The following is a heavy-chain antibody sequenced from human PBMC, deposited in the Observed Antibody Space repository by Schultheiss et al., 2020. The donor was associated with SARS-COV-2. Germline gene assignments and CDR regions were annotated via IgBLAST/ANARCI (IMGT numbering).Heavy chain of an antibody. CDR2: ISYDGSNK. D-gene: IGHD1-26*01. J-gene: IGHJ3*02. CDR3: ASGAARADAFDI. CDR1: GFTFSSYG. V-gene: IGHV3-30*03. Sequence: GGSLRLSCAASGFTFSSYGMHWVRQAPGKGLEWVAVISYDGSNKYYADSVKGRFTISRDNSKNTLYLQMNSLRAEDTAVYYCASGAARADAFDIWGQGTTVTVSS.